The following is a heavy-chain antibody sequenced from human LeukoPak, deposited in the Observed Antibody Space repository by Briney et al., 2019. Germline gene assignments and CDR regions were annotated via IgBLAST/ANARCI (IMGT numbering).Heavy chain of an antibody. V-gene: IGHV3-23*01. D-gene: IGHD3-22*01. CDR1: GFTFRSYA. CDR3: AKDLGDYYDSSGYYQGYFQH. CDR2: IICNSGST. J-gene: IGHJ1*01. Sequence: GESLRLSCAASGFTFRSYAMSWGRQAPGKGLEWVSAIICNSGSTYYADSVKGRFTISRDNSKNTLYLQMNSLRAEDAAVYYCAKDLGDYYDSSGYYQGYFQHWGEGTLVTVSS.